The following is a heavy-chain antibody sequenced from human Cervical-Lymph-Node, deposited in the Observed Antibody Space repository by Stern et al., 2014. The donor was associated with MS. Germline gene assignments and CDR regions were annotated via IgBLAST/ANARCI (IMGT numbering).Heavy chain of an antibody. CDR3: ARAEARPRDYYGSGRPVGPMDD. V-gene: IGHV1-46*01. J-gene: IGHJ4*02. D-gene: IGHD3-10*01. CDR1: GYTFTSYY. CDR2: INPSGGST. Sequence: QMQLVQSGAEVKKPGASVKVSCKASGYTFTSYYMHWVRQAPGQGLEWMGIINPSGGSTSYAKKFQGRVTRPREPPTSTVYMERSSLRSEDTAVYYCARAEARPRDYYGSGRPVGPMDDWGQGTLVTVSS.